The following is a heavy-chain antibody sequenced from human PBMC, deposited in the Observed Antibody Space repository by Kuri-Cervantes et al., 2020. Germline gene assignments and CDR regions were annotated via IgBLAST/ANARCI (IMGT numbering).Heavy chain of an antibody. CDR1: GGSISSYY. V-gene: IGHV4-59*12. D-gene: IGHD1-26*01. Sequence: SETLSLTCTVSGGSISSYYWSWVRQPPGKGLEWIGYIYYSGSTNYNPSLKSRVTISVDTSKNQFSLKLSSVTAADTAVYYCAVKVGADNNWFDPWGQGTLVTVSS. CDR3: AVKVGADNNWFDP. CDR2: IYYSGST. J-gene: IGHJ5*02.